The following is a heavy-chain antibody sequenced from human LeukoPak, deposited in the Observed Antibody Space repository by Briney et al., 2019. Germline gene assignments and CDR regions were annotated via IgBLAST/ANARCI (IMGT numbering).Heavy chain of an antibody. CDR2: INTDGSST. D-gene: IGHD6-13*01. J-gene: IGHJ4*02. V-gene: IGHV3-74*01. CDR1: GFTFSSYW. Sequence: PGGSLRLSCAASGFTFSSYWMHWVRQAPGKGLVWVSHINTDGSSTTYGDSAKGRFTVSRDNAKNTLFLQMNSLRVEDTAVYYCARGTAATAGIDCWGQGTLVTVSS. CDR3: ARGTAATAGIDC.